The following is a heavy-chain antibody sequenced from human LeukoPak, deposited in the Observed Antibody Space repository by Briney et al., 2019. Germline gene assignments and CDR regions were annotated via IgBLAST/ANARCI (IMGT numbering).Heavy chain of an antibody. Sequence: GASVKVSCTASGYGFSSYGISWLRQAPGQGLEWLGWISAYDGNTKYAQKVQGRVTMTTDTSTSTAYMELRNLTSDDTAVYYCARDRTSGTHNWFDPWGQGTLVTVSS. J-gene: IGHJ5*02. CDR2: ISAYDGNT. D-gene: IGHD2-2*01. V-gene: IGHV1-18*01. CDR1: GYGFSSYG. CDR3: ARDRTSGTHNWFDP.